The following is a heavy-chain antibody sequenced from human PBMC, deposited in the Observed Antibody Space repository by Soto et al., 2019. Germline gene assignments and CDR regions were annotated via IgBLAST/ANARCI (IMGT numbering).Heavy chain of an antibody. D-gene: IGHD7-27*01. J-gene: IGHJ6*02. CDR2: IYYSGST. V-gene: IGHV4-59*01. Sequence: SETLSLTCTVSGGSISSYYWTWIRQPPGKGLEWIGYIYYSGSTNYNPSLKSRVTISVDTSKNQFSLKLSSVTAADTAVYYCARDRPGYYYGMDVWGQGTTVT. CDR3: ARDRPGYYYGMDV. CDR1: GGSISSYY.